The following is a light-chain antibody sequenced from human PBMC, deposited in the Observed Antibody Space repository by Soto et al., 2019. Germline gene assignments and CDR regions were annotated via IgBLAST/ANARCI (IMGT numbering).Light chain of an antibody. Sequence: EMVLTQSPGTLSLSPGERATLSCRASQSVSSSYLAWYQQKPGQAPMLLIYGASSRATGIPDRFSGSGSGTDCTLTISRLEPEDFAVYYCQQYGSSPLTFGGGTKVEIK. CDR3: QQYGSSPLT. V-gene: IGKV3-20*01. J-gene: IGKJ4*01. CDR2: GAS. CDR1: QSVSSSY.